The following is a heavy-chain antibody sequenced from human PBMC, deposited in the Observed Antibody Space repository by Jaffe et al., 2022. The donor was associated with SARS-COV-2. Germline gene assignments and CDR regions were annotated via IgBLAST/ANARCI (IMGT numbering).Heavy chain of an antibody. V-gene: IGHV3-23*01. Sequence: EVQLLESGGGLVQPGGSLRLSCAASGFTFSNNAMAWVRQAPGKGLECVSGIIASGGSTFYADSAKGRFTISRDNSKNTLYLQMNSLRAEDTAVYYCAKAAPYHFDYWGQGTLVTVSS. D-gene: IGHD3-16*01. CDR3: AKAAPYHFDY. CDR1: GFTFSNNA. CDR2: IIASGGST. J-gene: IGHJ4*02.